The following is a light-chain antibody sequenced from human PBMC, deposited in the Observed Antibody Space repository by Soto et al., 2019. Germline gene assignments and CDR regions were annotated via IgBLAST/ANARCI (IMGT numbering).Light chain of an antibody. V-gene: IGKV3D-20*01. J-gene: IGKJ1*01. CDR1: QSSISSY. CDR2: DAS. CDR3: QYYGTSPRT. Sequence: TICTQSLAPLAWSTGDSATRSCGASQSSISSYLAWYQQKPGQAPRRLIYDASSRATGIPDRFSGSGSGTDFTLTISRLEPEDFAVYYCQYYGTSPRTFGQGTKVDIK.